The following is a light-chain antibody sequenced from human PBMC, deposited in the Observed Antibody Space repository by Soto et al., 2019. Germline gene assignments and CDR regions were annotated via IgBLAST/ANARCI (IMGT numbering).Light chain of an antibody. Sequence: DTQLTQSPSFLSASVGDRVTITCRASQNVSRTVGWYQQKPGKAPKLLISAASTLRSGVPSRFSGSGSGTDFTLTISGLQAEDFATCYCQKLWTYPLTFGGGTKVEI. V-gene: IGKV1-9*01. CDR3: QKLWTYPLT. CDR1: QNVSRT. J-gene: IGKJ4*01. CDR2: AAS.